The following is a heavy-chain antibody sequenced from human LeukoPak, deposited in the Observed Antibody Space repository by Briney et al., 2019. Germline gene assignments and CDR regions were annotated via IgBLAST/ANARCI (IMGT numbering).Heavy chain of an antibody. V-gene: IGHV1-69*13. J-gene: IGHJ3*02. CDR2: IIPIFGTT. D-gene: IGHD3-9*01. CDR3: ARGGGLRYFDWSSTDAFDI. CDR1: GGTFSSYA. Sequence: SVKVSCKASGGTFSSYAISWVRQAPGQGLEWMGGIIPIFGTTNYAQKFQGRVTITADESTSTAYMELSSLRSEDTAVYYCARGGGLRYFDWSSTDAFDIWGQGTMVTVSS.